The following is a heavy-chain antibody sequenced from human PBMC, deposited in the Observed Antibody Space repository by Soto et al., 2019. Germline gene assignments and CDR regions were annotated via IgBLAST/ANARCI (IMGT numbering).Heavy chain of an antibody. CDR3: GRGGYSSSLDY. J-gene: IGHJ4*02. Sequence: PSETLSLTSTVSGGSIRSGDYYWSLIRKPPGKGLEWIGYIYYSGSTYYNPSLKSRLTISVDTSKNQFSLRLSSVTAADTAVEYCGRGGYSSSLDYWGQGTLVTVSS. D-gene: IGHD6-13*01. CDR1: GGSIRSGDYY. CDR2: IYYSGST. V-gene: IGHV4-30-4*01.